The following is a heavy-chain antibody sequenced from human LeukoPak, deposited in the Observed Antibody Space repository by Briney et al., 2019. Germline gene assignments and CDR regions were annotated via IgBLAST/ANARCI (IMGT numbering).Heavy chain of an antibody. V-gene: IGHV3-49*04. D-gene: IGHD6-19*01. J-gene: IGHJ4*02. CDR3: TRSGRYAY. Sequence: PWRSLRLSCTASGFTFGDYAMSWVRQAPGKGLEWVGFIRSKAYGGTTEYAASVKGRFTISRDDSKSMAYLQMNSLKTEDTAVYYCTRSGRYAYWGQGTLVTVSS. CDR2: IRSKAYGGTT. CDR1: GFTFGDYA.